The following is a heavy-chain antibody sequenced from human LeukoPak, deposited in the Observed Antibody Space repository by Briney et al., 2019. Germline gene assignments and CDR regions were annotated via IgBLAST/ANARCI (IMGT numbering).Heavy chain of an antibody. CDR1: GYSISSGYY. J-gene: IGHJ5*02. CDR2: IYHSGST. D-gene: IGHD3-3*01. Sequence: SETLSFTCTVSGYSISSGYYWGWIRQPPGKGLEWIGSIYHSGSTYYDPSLKSRVTISVDTSKNQFSLKLSSVTAADTAVYYCARERRVNWFDPWGQGTLVTVSS. CDR3: ARERRVNWFDP. V-gene: IGHV4-38-2*02.